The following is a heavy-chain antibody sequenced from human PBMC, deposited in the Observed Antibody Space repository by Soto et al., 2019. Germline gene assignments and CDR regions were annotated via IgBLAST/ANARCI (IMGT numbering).Heavy chain of an antibody. J-gene: IGHJ4*02. CDR1: GGSISVYY. CDR2: VYDNGRP. CDR3: ARGVGSSPPRY. Sequence: SETLSLTFTISGGSISVYYWSWIRQSPRQGLEWIGYVYDNGRPYYSPSLKGRVTISADTSKNQISLKLTSATAADTAVYYCARGVGSSPPRYWGRGTLVTVSS. D-gene: IGHD3-9*01. V-gene: IGHV4-59*01.